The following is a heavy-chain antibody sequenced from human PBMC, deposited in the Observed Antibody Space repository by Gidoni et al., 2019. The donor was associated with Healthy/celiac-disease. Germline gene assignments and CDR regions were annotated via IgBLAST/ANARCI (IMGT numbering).Heavy chain of an antibody. CDR2: IIPICGTA. D-gene: IGHD3-22*01. V-gene: IGHV1-69*01. J-gene: IGHJ4*02. CDR3: ARRYYDSSGYYYDYYFDY. Sequence: QLQLVQSGAEVKKPGSSVTVSCTASGGPFSSYAISWVRQAPGQGLEWMGGIIPICGTANYAQKCQGRVKITADESTSTAYMELSSLRSEDTAVDYCARRYYDSSGYYYDYYFDYWGQGTLVTVSS. CDR1: GGPFSSYA.